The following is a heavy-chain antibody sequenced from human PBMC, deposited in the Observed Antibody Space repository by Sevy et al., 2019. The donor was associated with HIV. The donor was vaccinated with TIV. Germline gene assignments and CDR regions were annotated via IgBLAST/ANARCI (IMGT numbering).Heavy chain of an antibody. CDR2: ISGSGGST. Sequence: GGSLRLSCAASGFTFSSYAMSWVRQAPGKGLEWVSAISGSGGSTYYADSVKGRFTISRDNSKNTLYLQMNSLRAEDTAVYYCAKGVGGDYDILTGPNSYLDYWGQGTLVTVSS. D-gene: IGHD3-9*01. CDR3: AKGVGGDYDILTGPNSYLDY. V-gene: IGHV3-23*01. CDR1: GFTFSSYA. J-gene: IGHJ4*02.